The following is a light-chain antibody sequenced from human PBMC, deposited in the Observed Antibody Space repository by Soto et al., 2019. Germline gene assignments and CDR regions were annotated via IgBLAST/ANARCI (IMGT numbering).Light chain of an antibody. CDR1: QTVSSMF. V-gene: IGKV3-20*01. CDR2: GAS. J-gene: IGKJ1*01. Sequence: EKVMTQSPGTLSLSPGERATLSCRASQTVSSMFLAWYQQKPGQAPRLLISGASSRATGIPDRFSGSGSETDFTLTISRLEPDDFAVYHCQQYADSPPTFGQGTNVDIK. CDR3: QQYADSPPT.